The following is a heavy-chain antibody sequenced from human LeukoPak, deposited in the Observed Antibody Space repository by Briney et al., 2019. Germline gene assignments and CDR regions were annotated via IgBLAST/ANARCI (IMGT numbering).Heavy chain of an antibody. V-gene: IGHV1-69*04. CDR1: GGTFSSYA. CDR2: IIPILGIA. CDR3: ARVHEDSSSPRFDY. Sequence: ASVKVSCKASGGTFSSYAISWVRQAPGQGLEWMGRIIPILGIANYAQKFQGRVTITADKSTSTAYMELSSLRSEDTAVYYCARVHEDSSSPRFDYWGQGTLVTVSS. J-gene: IGHJ4*02. D-gene: IGHD6-13*01.